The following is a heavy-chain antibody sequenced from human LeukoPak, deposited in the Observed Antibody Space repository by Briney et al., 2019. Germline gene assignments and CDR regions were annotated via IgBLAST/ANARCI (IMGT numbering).Heavy chain of an antibody. CDR1: GFTFSSYE. V-gene: IGHV3-48*03. CDR3: ARASVDWGFDY. J-gene: IGHJ4*02. Sequence: GGCLRLSCAASGFTFSSYEMNWVRQAPGKGREWVSYISSSGSTIYYADSVKGRFTISRDNAKNSLYLQMNSLRAEDTAVYYCARASVDWGFDYWGQGTLVTVSS. D-gene: IGHD7-27*01. CDR2: ISSSGSTI.